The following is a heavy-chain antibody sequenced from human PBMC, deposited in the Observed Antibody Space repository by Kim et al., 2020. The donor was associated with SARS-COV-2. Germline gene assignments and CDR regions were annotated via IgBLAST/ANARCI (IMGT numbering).Heavy chain of an antibody. CDR2: INADKSDT. J-gene: IGHJ4*02. Sequence: ASVKVSCKASGYSFNTYAIHWVRQAPGQRLEWMGWINADKSDTEYSQTFQGRVTITRDTSASTDYMELSSLRSDDTAVYYCVRGECGGCYGLDYWGQGTLVTVSS. V-gene: IGHV1-3*01. CDR3: VRGECGGCYGLDY. D-gene: IGHD2-15*01. CDR1: GYSFNTYA.